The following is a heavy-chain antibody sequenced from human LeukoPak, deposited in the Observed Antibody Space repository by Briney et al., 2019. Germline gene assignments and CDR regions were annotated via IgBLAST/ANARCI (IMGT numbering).Heavy chain of an antibody. J-gene: IGHJ4*02. CDR3: ARQHDYYDSSGLDYFDY. V-gene: IGHV4-39*01. D-gene: IGHD3-22*01. Sequence: SETLSLTCTVSGGSISSSGYFWGWIRQPPGKGLAWIGSIHYSGSTYYDPSLKSRVSISVDTSKNQFSLRLRSVTAADTAVYYCARQHDYYDSSGLDYFDYWGQGTLVTVSS. CDR2: IHYSGST. CDR1: GGSISSSGYF.